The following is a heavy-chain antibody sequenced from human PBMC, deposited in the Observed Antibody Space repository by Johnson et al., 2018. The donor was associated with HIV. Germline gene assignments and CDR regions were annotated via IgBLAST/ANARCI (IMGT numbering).Heavy chain of an antibody. CDR2: ISGSGGST. D-gene: IGHD4-17*01. J-gene: IGHJ3*02. Sequence: VQLVEFGGGVVQPGRSLRLSCAASGFTFSSYAMSWVRQAPGKGLEWVSAISGSGGSTYYADSVKGRFTISRDNSKNTLYLQMGSLRAEDMAVYYCARRGDRDAFDIWGQGTMVTVSS. CDR1: GFTFSSYA. V-gene: IGHV3-23*04. CDR3: ARRGDRDAFDI.